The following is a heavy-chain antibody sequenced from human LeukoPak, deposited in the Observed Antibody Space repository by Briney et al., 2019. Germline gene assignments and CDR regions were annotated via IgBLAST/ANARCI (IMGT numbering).Heavy chain of an antibody. V-gene: IGHV4-39*07. D-gene: IGHD6-13*01. Sequence: SETLSLTCTVSGGSISSSSYYWGWIRQPPGKGLEWIGSIYYSGSTYYNPSLKSRVTISVDTSKNQFSLKLSSVTAADTAVYYCARVRTAGGYYYYGMDVWGQGTTVTVSS. CDR2: IYYSGST. J-gene: IGHJ6*02. CDR3: ARVRTAGGYYYYGMDV. CDR1: GGSISSSSYY.